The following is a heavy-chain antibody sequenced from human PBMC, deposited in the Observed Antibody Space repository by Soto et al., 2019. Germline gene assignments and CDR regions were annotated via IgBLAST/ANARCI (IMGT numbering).Heavy chain of an antibody. J-gene: IGHJ6*03. CDR2: MNPNSGNT. CDR3: GRGRIHQRLMSYYYYMDV. D-gene: IGHD6-25*01. Sequence: QVQLVQSGAEVKKPGASVKVSCKASGYTFTSYDINWVRQATGQGLEWMGWMNPNSGNTDYAQKFQGRVTMTRNTSTSTAYMELSSLRSEDTAVYYCGRGRIHQRLMSYYYYMDVWGKGTTVTVSS. V-gene: IGHV1-8*01. CDR1: GYTFTSYD.